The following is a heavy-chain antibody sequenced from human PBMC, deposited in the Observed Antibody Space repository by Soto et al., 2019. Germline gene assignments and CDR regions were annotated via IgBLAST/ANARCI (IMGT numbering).Heavy chain of an antibody. CDR1: GFTFTSSA. V-gene: IGHV1-58*02. D-gene: IGHD3-16*02. CDR2: IVVGSGNT. J-gene: IGHJ4*02. Sequence: SVKVSCKASGFTFTSSAMQRVRQARGQRLEWIGWIVVGSGNTNYAQKFRERVTITRDMSTSTAYMELSSLRSEDTAVYYCAVTAAIMITFGGVIVPNFDYWGQGTLVTVSS. CDR3: AVTAAIMITFGGVIVPNFDY.